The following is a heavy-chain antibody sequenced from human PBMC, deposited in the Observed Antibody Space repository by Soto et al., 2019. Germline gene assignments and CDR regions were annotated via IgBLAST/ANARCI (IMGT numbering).Heavy chain of an antibody. CDR1: GFTVSSNY. CDR3: ARAYPRYGDYAHFDY. Sequence: EVQLVESGGGLVQPGGSLRLSCAASGFTVSSNYMSWVRQAPGKGLEWVSVIYSGGSTYYADSVKGRFTISRDNSKNTLYLQMNSLRAEDTAVYYCARAYPRYGDYAHFDYWGQGTLVTVSS. CDR2: IYSGGST. V-gene: IGHV3-66*01. D-gene: IGHD4-17*01. J-gene: IGHJ4*02.